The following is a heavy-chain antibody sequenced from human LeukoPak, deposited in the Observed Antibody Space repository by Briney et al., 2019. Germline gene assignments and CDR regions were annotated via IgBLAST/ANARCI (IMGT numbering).Heavy chain of an antibody. CDR3: ARGPQRTYYYDSSGSLDFDY. J-gene: IGHJ4*02. CDR2: INPNSGGT. Sequence: ASVKVSCKASGYTFTGYYMRWVRQAPGQGLEWMGRINPNSGGTNYAQKFQGRVTMTRDTSISTAYMELSRLRSDDTAVYYCARGPQRTYYYDSSGSLDFDYWGQGTLVTVSS. D-gene: IGHD3-22*01. CDR1: GYTFTGYY. V-gene: IGHV1-2*06.